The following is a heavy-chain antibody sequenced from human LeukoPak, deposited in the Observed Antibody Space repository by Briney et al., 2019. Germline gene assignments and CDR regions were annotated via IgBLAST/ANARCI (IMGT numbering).Heavy chain of an antibody. J-gene: IGHJ4*02. V-gene: IGHV3-74*01. CDR2: INTDGSTT. D-gene: IGHD6-6*01. CDR1: GFTFSSYS. Sequence: PGGSLRLSCAASGFTFSSYSMNWVRQAPGKGLVWVSRINTDGSTTTYADSVKGRFTISRDNAKNTLYLQMNSLRAEDTAVYYCARVYSSSSFDYWGQGTLVTVSS. CDR3: ARVYSSSSFDY.